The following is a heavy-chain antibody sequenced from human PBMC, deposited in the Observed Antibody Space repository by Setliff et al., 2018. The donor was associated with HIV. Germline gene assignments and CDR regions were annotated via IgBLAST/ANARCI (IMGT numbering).Heavy chain of an antibody. J-gene: IGHJ5*02. Sequence: ASVKVSCKASGYTFTSYGIGWVRQAPGQGPEWMGWISAYNGNTNYAQKLQGRVTMTTDTSTSTAYMELRSLRSDDTAVYYCARARVVVTADNWFDPWGQGTLVTVSS. CDR1: GYTFTSYG. CDR2: ISAYNGNT. CDR3: ARARVVVTADNWFDP. V-gene: IGHV1-18*01. D-gene: IGHD2-21*02.